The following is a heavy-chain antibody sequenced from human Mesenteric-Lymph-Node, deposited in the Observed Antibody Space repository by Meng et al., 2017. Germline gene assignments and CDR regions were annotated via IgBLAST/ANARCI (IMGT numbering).Heavy chain of an antibody. CDR3: ARGKQDAWELLAY. CDR1: GVSISSNIR. V-gene: IGHV4-4*02. Sequence: QVQRQESGPGLVKPSGTLSLTCGVSGVSISSNIRWTWVRQPPGKGLEWIGDIDDSGSTNYNPSLNRRISISLDKSKNHFSLKVNSVTAADTAVYYCARGKQDAWELLAYWGQGALVTVSS. D-gene: IGHD1-26*01. CDR2: IDDSGST. J-gene: IGHJ4*02.